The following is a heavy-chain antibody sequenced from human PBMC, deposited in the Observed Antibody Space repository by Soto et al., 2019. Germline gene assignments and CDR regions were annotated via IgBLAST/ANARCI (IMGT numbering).Heavy chain of an antibody. J-gene: IGHJ5*02. Sequence: GASVKVPCKASGYTFINFDISWVRQATGQGLEWMGWMNPGSGKTGYANKFQGRVTMTRDASTSTAHLELSSLTSEDTAVYYCARMASAGTLNWFDPWGQGTLVTVSS. V-gene: IGHV1-8*02. CDR2: MNPGSGKT. CDR1: GYTFINFD. D-gene: IGHD6-13*01. CDR3: ARMASAGTLNWFDP.